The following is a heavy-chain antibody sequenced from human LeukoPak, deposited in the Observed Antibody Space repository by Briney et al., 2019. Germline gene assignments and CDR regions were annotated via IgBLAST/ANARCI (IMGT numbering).Heavy chain of an antibody. CDR1: GGSFSPYY. J-gene: IGHJ4*02. Sequence: SETLSLTCAVYGGSFSPYYWSWIRQPPGKGLEWIGEINHSGSTNYNPSLKSRVTISVDTSKNQFSLRLSSVTAADTAVYYCARHLGRGFDYWGQGILVTVSS. CDR2: INHSGST. V-gene: IGHV4-34*01. CDR3: ARHLGRGFDY.